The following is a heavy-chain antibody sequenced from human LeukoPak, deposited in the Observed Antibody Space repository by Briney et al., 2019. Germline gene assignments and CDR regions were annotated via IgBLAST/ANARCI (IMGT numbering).Heavy chain of an antibody. D-gene: IGHD2-8*02. CDR2: IFPSGGEI. Sequence: GGSLRLSCAASGFTFSTFAMIWVRQPPGKGLEWASSIFPSGGEIHYADSVRGRFTISRDNSKSTLSLQMNSLRAGDTAIYYCATYRQVLLPFESWGQGTLVTVSS. CDR1: GFTFSTFA. J-gene: IGHJ4*02. CDR3: ATYRQVLLPFES. V-gene: IGHV3-23*01.